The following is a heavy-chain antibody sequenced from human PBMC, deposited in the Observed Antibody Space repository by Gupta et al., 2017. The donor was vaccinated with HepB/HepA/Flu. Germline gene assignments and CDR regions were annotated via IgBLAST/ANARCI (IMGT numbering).Heavy chain of an antibody. Sequence: QVQLQESGPGLVKPSETLSLTCTVSGCSISSYYWSWIRQPPGKGLVWIGYIYYSGSTNYNPSLKSRVTISVDTSKNQFSLKLSSVTAADTAVYYCARQSVAAAGTSFDYWGQGTLVTVSS. CDR2: IYYSGST. CDR3: ARQSVAAAGTSFDY. CDR1: GCSISSYY. J-gene: IGHJ4*02. D-gene: IGHD6-13*01. V-gene: IGHV4-59*08.